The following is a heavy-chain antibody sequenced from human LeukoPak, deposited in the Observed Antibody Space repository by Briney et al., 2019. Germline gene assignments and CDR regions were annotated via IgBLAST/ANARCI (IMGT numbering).Heavy chain of an antibody. CDR2: IYYSGST. CDR3: ARGYCSGGSCPGGWFDP. D-gene: IGHD2-15*01. CDR1: GGSISSYY. J-gene: IGHJ5*02. V-gene: IGHV4-59*01. Sequence: SETLSLTCTVSGGSISSYYWSWIRQPPGKGLEWIGYIYYSGSTNYNPSLKSRVTISVDTSKNQFSLKLSSVTAADTAMYYCARGYCSGGSCPGGWFDPWGQGTLVTVSS.